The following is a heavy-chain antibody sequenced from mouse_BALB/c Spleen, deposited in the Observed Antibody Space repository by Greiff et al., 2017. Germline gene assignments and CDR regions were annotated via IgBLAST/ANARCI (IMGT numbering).Heavy chain of an antibody. D-gene: IGHD4-1*01. Sequence: VKLVESGPGLVAPSQSLSITCTVSGFSLTDYGVSWIRQPPGKGLEWLGVIWGGGSTYYNSALKSRLSISKDNSKSQVFLKMNSLQTDDTAVYYCAKHQLTGTDYYAMDYWGQGTSVTVSS. CDR3: AKHQLTGTDYYAMDY. CDR2: IWGGGST. CDR1: GFSLTDYG. V-gene: IGHV2-6-5*01. J-gene: IGHJ4*01.